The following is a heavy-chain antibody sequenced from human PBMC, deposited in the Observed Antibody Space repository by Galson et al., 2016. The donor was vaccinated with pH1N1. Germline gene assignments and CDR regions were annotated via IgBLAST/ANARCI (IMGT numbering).Heavy chain of an antibody. CDR1: GFTFSSYC. Sequence: SLRLSCAASGFTFSSYCLHWVRRAPGKGLEWVAFIRYDESRTFYGDSLKGRFTITRDNSQNAAYLQMNRLRYDDTAVYYCAKPRGITITVTYDAFDLWGQGTMVTVSS. V-gene: IGHV3-30*02. J-gene: IGHJ3*01. CDR2: IRYDESRT. CDR3: AKPRGITITVTYDAFDL. D-gene: IGHD1-20*01.